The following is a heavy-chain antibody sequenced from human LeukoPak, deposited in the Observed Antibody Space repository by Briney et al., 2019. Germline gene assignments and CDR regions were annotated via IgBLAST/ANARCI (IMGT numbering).Heavy chain of an antibody. Sequence: SETLSLICTVSGGSISSSYYYWGWIRQPPGKGLEWIGSIYNSGSTHYNPSLKSRVTISVDTSKNQFSLKLSSVTAADTAVYYCAREVVPDVIDAFDIWGQGTMVTVSS. V-gene: IGHV4-39*02. CDR1: GGSISSSYYY. D-gene: IGHD2-2*01. J-gene: IGHJ3*02. CDR2: IYNSGST. CDR3: AREVVPDVIDAFDI.